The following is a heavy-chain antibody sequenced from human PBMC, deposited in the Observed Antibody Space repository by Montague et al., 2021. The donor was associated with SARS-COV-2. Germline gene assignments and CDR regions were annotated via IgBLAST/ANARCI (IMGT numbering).Heavy chain of an antibody. J-gene: IGHJ4*02. D-gene: IGHD3-9*01. Sequence: PALVKPTKTLTLTCTFSGFSLSTSGMCVSWIRQPPGKALEWLARIDWDDDKYYSTSLKTRLTISKDTSQNQVVLTMTNMDPVDTATYYCARIRYDLLTGYQTHFAYWGQGTLVTVSS. CDR3: ARIRYDLLTGYQTHFAY. CDR2: IDWDDDK. V-gene: IGHV2-70*11. CDR1: GFSLSTSGMC.